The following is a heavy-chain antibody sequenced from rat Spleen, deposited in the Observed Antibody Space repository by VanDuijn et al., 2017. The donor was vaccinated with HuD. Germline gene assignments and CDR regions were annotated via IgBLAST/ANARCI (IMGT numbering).Heavy chain of an antibody. CDR2: ITSSSYI. J-gene: IGHJ3*01. D-gene: IGHD4-3*01. V-gene: IGHV5-34*01. CDR1: GFTFSNYG. Sequence: EVQLVESGGGLVQPGRSLKLSCLASGFTFSNYGMNWIRQAPGKGLEWVASITSSSYIYYADKVKGRFTISRENAKNTLYLQMTSLRSEDTALYYCARDGVKFNSGYGNWGQGALVTVSS. CDR3: ARDGVKFNSGYGN.